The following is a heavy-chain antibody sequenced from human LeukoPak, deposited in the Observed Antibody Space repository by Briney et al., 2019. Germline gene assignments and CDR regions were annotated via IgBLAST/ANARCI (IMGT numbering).Heavy chain of an antibody. Sequence: PSETLSLTCAVYGGSFSGYYWSWIRQPPGKGLEWIGEINHSGSTNYNPSLKSRVTISVDTSKNQFSLKLRSVTAADTAVYYCARLYCRGGSCYRRGVWFDPWGQGTLVTASS. D-gene: IGHD2-15*01. CDR3: ARLYCRGGSCYRRGVWFDP. J-gene: IGHJ5*02. CDR2: INHSGST. CDR1: GGSFSGYY. V-gene: IGHV4-34*01.